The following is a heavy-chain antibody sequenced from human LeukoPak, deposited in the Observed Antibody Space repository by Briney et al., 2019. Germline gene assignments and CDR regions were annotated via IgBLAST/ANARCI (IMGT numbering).Heavy chain of an antibody. CDR2: IYHSGST. J-gene: IGHJ4*02. D-gene: IGHD5-18*01. CDR3: ARHDRIQLWLVPFDY. CDR1: GGSISSSNW. Sequence: SGTLSLTCAVSGGSISSSNWWSWVRQPPGKGLEWIGEIYHSGSTNYNPSLKSRVTISVDTSKNQFSLKLSSVTAADTAVYYCARHDRIQLWLVPFDYWGQGTLVTVSS. V-gene: IGHV4-4*02.